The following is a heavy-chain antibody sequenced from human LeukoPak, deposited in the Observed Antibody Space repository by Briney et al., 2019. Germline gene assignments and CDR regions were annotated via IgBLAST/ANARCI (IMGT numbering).Heavy chain of an antibody. D-gene: IGHD2-21*01. CDR1: GGSISSSRYY. Sequence: SETLSLTCTVSGGSISSSRYYWGWIRQPPGKGLEWIGSMYYSGSTYYSPSLKSRVTISVDTSKNQFSLRLSSVTAADTAVYYCARPGSVVIAIGYFDLWGRGTLVTVSS. CDR3: ARPGSVVIAIGYFDL. CDR2: MYYSGST. J-gene: IGHJ2*01. V-gene: IGHV4-39*01.